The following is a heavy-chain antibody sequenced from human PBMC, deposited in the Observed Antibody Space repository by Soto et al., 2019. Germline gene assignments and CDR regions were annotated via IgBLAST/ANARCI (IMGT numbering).Heavy chain of an antibody. Sequence: ASVKVSCKASGGTFSSYAISWVRQAPGQGLEWMGRIIPILGIANYAQKFQGRVTITADKSTSTAYMELSSLRSEDTAVYYCARAPRYGGKEYYWGQGTLVTVSS. J-gene: IGHJ4*02. V-gene: IGHV1-69*04. CDR3: ARAPRYGGKEYY. D-gene: IGHD4-17*01. CDR1: GGTFSSYA. CDR2: IIPILGIA.